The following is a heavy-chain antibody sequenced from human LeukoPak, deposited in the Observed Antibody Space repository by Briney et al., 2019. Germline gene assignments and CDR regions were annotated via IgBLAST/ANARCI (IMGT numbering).Heavy chain of an antibody. Sequence: ASETLSLTCTVSGGSISSYYWSWIRQPPGKGLEWIGYIYYSGSTNYNPSLRSRVTISVDTSKNQFSLKLSSVTAADTAVYYCAREVRYCSGGSCYRPFDYWGQGTLVTVSS. D-gene: IGHD2-15*01. V-gene: IGHV4-59*01. CDR2: IYYSGST. J-gene: IGHJ4*02. CDR1: GGSISSYY. CDR3: AREVRYCSGGSCYRPFDY.